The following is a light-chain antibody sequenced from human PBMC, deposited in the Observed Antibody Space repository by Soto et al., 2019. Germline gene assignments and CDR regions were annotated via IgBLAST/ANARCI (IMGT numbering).Light chain of an antibody. J-gene: IGKJ3*01. CDR2: GAS. CDR1: QSVSSSY. V-gene: IGKV3-20*01. CDR3: QQYGSSLFT. Sequence: EIVLTQSPGTLSLSPGERATLSCRASQSVSSSYLAWYQQKPGQAPRLLIYGASSRATGIPDRFSGSGSGADFTLTISRLEPADIAVYYCQQYGSSLFTLGPATKVDI.